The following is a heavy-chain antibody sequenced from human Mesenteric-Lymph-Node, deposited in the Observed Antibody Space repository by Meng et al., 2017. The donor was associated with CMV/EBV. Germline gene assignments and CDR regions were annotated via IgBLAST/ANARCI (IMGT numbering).Heavy chain of an antibody. Sequence: CKASGYTLTSYDINWVRQATGQGLEWMGWMNPNSGNTGYAQKFQGRVTMTRNTSISTAYMELSSLRSEDTAVYYCARVWTQLWALPDYWGQGTLVTVSS. D-gene: IGHD5-18*01. J-gene: IGHJ4*02. CDR1: GYTLTSYD. CDR3: ARVWTQLWALPDY. V-gene: IGHV1-8*01. CDR2: MNPNSGNT.